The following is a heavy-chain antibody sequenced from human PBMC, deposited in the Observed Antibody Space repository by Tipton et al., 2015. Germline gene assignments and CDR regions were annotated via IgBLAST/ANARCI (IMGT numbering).Heavy chain of an antibody. Sequence: SLRLSCAASGFTFSSYGMHWVRQAPGRGLEWVAVIWYDGGNKFYAESVKGRFTISGDNSKNTVYLQMNSLRGEDTAVYYCARDRTSEWEPSPRYWGQGTLVTVSS. CDR2: IWYDGGNK. CDR3: ARDRTSEWEPSPRY. V-gene: IGHV3-33*01. D-gene: IGHD1-26*01. CDR1: GFTFSSYG. J-gene: IGHJ4*02.